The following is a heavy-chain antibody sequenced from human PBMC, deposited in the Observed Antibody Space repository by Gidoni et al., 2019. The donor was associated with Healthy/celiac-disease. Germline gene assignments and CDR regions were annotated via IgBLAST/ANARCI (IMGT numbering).Heavy chain of an antibody. CDR2: ISSSSSYI. V-gene: IGHV3-21*01. CDR1: GFTFSSYS. CDR3: ARETLSGDYDY. J-gene: IGHJ4*02. Sequence: EVQLVESGGGLVKPGGSLRLSCAASGFTFSSYSMNWVRQAPGKGLEWVSSISSSSSYIYYADTVKGRFTISRDNAKNSLYLQMNSLRAEDTAVYYCARETLSGDYDYWGQGTLVTVSS. D-gene: IGHD4-17*01.